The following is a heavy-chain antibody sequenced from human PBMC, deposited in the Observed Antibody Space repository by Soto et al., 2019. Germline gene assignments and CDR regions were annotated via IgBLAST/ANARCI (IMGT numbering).Heavy chain of an antibody. CDR2: IYWDDDT. V-gene: IGHV2-5*02. Sequence: QITLKESGPTLVRPTQTLTLTCTFSGFSLSATGAGVAWIRQPPGKALAWLALIYWDDDTFYSQSLKTRLTITKDTSNNQVFLTMTNLDPVDTATYYGAHCGPEGSFDSWGQGTLVTVSS. CDR3: AHCGPEGSFDS. J-gene: IGHJ4*02. CDR1: GFSLSATGAG.